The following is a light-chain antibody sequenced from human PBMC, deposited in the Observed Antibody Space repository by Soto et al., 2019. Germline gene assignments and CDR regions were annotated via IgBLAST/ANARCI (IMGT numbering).Light chain of an antibody. V-gene: IGKV3-20*01. J-gene: IGKJ2*01. CDR2: GAS. CDR3: QQYDSSMYT. CDR1: QSVSSSY. Sequence: EIVLTQSPGTLSLSPGERATLSCRASQSVSSSYLAWYQQKPGQAPRLLIYGASSRATGIPDRFSGSGSETDFNLTISRLEPEDFAVYYCQQYDSSMYTFGQGTKLEIK.